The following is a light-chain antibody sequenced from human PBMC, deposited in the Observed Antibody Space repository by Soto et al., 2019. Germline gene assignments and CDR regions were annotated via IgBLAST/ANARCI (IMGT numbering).Light chain of an antibody. V-gene: IGLV1-44*01. J-gene: IGLJ3*02. CDR1: SSNIGSNT. CDR3: AAWDDSLNGVV. CDR2: SNT. Sequence: QSALTQPPSASGTPGQRVTISCSGSSSNIGSNTVNWFQHLPGTAPKLLIYSNTLRPSGVPDRFSGSKSGTSASLAISGLQSEDEADYYCAAWDDSLNGVVFGGGTKLTVL.